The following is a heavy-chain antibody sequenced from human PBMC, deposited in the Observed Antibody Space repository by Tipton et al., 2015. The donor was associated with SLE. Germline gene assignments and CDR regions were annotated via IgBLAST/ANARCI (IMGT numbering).Heavy chain of an antibody. J-gene: IGHJ4*02. CDR2: IHYSGTP. CDR3: ATAVSMLQGDLRDYFDY. Sequence: LRLSCTVSGGSMTSDNYYWSWIRQHPGKGLEWIGYIHYSGTPYYNPSLKSRVVISVDTSKNQFSLHLRSVTAADTAVYYCATAVSMLQGDLRDYFDYWGQGTLVTASS. D-gene: IGHD3-10*01. V-gene: IGHV4-31*02. CDR1: GGSMTSDNYY.